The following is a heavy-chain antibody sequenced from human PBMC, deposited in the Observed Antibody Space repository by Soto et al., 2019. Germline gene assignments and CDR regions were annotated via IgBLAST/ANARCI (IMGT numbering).Heavy chain of an antibody. J-gene: IGHJ5*02. D-gene: IGHD3-3*01. V-gene: IGHV3-30*03. CDR1: GFTFNTYG. CDR3: ARDRVLRFLEWLPGSNWFDP. Sequence: GSLRLSCAASGFTFNTYGMYWVRQAPGKGLEWVAAISYDGSNKYHADSVKGRFTISRDNSKNTLYLQMNSLRAEDTAVYYCARDRVLRFLEWLPGSNWFDPWGQGTLVTVSS. CDR2: ISYDGSNK.